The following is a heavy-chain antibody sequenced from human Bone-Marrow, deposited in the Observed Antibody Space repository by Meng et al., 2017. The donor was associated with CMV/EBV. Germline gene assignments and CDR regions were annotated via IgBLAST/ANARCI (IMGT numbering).Heavy chain of an antibody. CDR3: AREGEAYSSSSEEKPVTGMDV. Sequence: ETLSLTCTVSGGSINNYYWGWVRQAPGKGLEWVSSISSSSSYIYYEDSVKGRFTISRDNVKNSLYLQMNILRAEDTAVYYCAREGEAYSSSSEEKPVTGMDVWGQGTTVTVSS. J-gene: IGHJ6*02. CDR1: GGSINNYY. D-gene: IGHD6-6*01. V-gene: IGHV3-21*01. CDR2: ISSSSSYI.